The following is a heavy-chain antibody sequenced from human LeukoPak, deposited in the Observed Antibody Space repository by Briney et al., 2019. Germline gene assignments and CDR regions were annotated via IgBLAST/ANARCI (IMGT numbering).Heavy chain of an antibody. CDR1: GGSISSYY. CDR2: IYYSGST. J-gene: IGHJ3*02. D-gene: IGHD3-3*01. Sequence: SETLSLTCTVSGGSISSYYWSWLRQPPGKGLEWIGYIYYSGSTNYNPSLKSRVTISVDTSKNQFSLKLSSVTAADTAVYYCARVRFLEWLTDAFHIWGQGTMVTVSS. V-gene: IGHV4-59*01. CDR3: ARVRFLEWLTDAFHI.